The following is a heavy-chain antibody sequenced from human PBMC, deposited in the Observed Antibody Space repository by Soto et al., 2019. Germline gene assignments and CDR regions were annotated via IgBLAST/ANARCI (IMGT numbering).Heavy chain of an antibody. V-gene: IGHV1-2*02. D-gene: IGHD1-20*01. CDR2: INPNSGGT. Sequence: ASVKVSCKASGYTFTSYYMHWVRQAPGQGLEWMGWINPNSGGTNYAQKFQGRVTMTRDTSISTAYMELSRLRSDDTAVYYCARDHRFSLNNHNWNPYNWFDPWGQGTLVTVSS. J-gene: IGHJ5*02. CDR3: ARDHRFSLNNHNWNPYNWFDP. CDR1: GYTFTSYY.